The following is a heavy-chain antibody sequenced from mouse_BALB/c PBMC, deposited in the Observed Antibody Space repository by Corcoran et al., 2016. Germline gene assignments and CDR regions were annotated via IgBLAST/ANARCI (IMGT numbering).Heavy chain of an antibody. Sequence: EVQLQQSGAELVKPGASVKLSCTASGFNIKDTYMHWVKKRPEQGLEWIGWIDPANGNTTYDPKFQGKATITADTSSNTAYLQRTSLTSEDTDVYYGARVWDWYFDVWGAGTTVTVSS. CDR3: ARVWDWYFDV. D-gene: IGHD4-1*01. CDR2: IDPANGNT. J-gene: IGHJ1*01. CDR1: GFNIKDTY. V-gene: IGHV14-3*02.